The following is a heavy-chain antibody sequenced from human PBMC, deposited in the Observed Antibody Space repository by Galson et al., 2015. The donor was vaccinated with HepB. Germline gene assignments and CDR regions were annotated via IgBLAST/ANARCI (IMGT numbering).Heavy chain of an antibody. D-gene: IGHD1-1*01. CDR2: ISSDGRSL. Sequence: SLRLSCAASGFTFRNYDMSWVRQAPGKGLGWVSVISSDGRSLYYADSVKGRFTISRDNSKNTLYLQMNSLRAGDTAVYYCVHNWNLFDYWGQGTLVAVSS. CDR1: GFTFRNYD. J-gene: IGHJ4*02. CDR3: VHNWNLFDY. V-gene: IGHV3-23*03.